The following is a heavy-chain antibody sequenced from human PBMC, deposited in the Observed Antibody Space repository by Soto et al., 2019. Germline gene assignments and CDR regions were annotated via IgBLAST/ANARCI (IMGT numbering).Heavy chain of an antibody. Sequence: QLQLQESGPGLVKPSETLSLTCTVSGGSISRNNYHWGWIRQPPGKGLEWIGSISYSGNTYYSPSLKSLPAMSVDTSKSQFSLNLSSVTAAETAVYYCARLSSGWYAGYCDYWGQGILVTVSS. CDR2: ISYSGNT. D-gene: IGHD6-19*01. V-gene: IGHV4-39*01. CDR3: ARLSSGWYAGYCDY. J-gene: IGHJ4*02. CDR1: GGSISRNNYH.